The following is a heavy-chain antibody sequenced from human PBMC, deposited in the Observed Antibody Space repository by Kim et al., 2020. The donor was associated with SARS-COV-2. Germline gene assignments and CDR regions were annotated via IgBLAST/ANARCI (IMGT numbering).Heavy chain of an antibody. D-gene: IGHD2-2*01. J-gene: IGHJ6*02. CDR1: GFTFSSYE. CDR2: ISSSGSTI. V-gene: IGHV3-48*03. Sequence: GGSLRLSCAASGFTFSSYEMNWVRQAPGKGLEWVSYISSSGSTIYYADSVKGRFTISRDNAKNSLYLQMNSLRAEDTAVYYCARTPIGYCSSTSCFGGSMIYYYYYYGMDVWGQGTTVTVSS. CDR3: ARTPIGYCSSTSCFGGSMIYYYYYYGMDV.